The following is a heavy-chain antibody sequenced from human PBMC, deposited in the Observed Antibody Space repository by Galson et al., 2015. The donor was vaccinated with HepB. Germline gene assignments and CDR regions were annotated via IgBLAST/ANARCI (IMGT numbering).Heavy chain of an antibody. V-gene: IGHV3-7*03. CDR3: ARYSLDYSFDI. CDR2: KKQDGSEK. Sequence: SLRLSCAASGFSFSNSWMTWVRQAPGKGLEWVATKKQDGSEKYSVDFVKGRFTISRDNAKRSLFLQMNSLRAEDTAVYYCARYSLDYSFDIWGQGTMVTVSP. J-gene: IGHJ3*02. CDR1: GFSFSNSW. D-gene: IGHD4-11*01.